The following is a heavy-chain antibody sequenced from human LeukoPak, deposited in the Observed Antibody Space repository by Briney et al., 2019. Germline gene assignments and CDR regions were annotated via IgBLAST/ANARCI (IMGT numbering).Heavy chain of an antibody. V-gene: IGHV3-30-3*01. CDR1: GFTFSSYA. J-gene: IGHJ5*02. CDR2: ISYDGSNK. D-gene: IGHD6-19*01. Sequence: GGSLRLSCAASGFTFSSYAMHWVRQAPGKGLEWVAVISYDGSNKYYADSVKGRFTISRDNSKNTLYLQMSSLRAEDTAVYYCARTRGLTRFLVAGAIDLWGQGTLVTVSS. CDR3: ARTRGLTRFLVAGAIDL.